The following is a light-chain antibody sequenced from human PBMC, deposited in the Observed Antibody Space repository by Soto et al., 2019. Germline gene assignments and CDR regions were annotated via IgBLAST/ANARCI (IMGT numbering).Light chain of an antibody. CDR1: QSVSSN. V-gene: IGKV3-20*01. J-gene: IGKJ1*01. CDR2: GAS. CDR3: QQYGSSPWT. Sequence: EIVLTQSLATLSVSPWERATLSCRASQSVSSNLAWYQQKPGQAPRLLIYGASSRATGIPDRFSGSGSGTDFTLTISRLEPEDFAVYYCQQYGSSPWTFGQGTKVDIK.